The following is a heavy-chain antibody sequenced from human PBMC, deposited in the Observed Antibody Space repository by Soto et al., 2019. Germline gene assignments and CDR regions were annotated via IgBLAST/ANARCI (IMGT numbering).Heavy chain of an antibody. CDR2: IKQDGSEK. D-gene: IGHD2-15*01. CDR3: ARGVRCSGGSCHGWEHFDY. J-gene: IGHJ4*02. V-gene: IGHV3-7*01. Sequence: GGSLRLSCAASGFTFGNFWMSWVRQAPGKGLEWVANIKQDGSEKYYVDSVKGRFTISRDNAKKSLYLQMNSLRAEDTAVYYCARGVRCSGGSCHGWEHFDYWGQGTLVTVSS. CDR1: GFTFGNFW.